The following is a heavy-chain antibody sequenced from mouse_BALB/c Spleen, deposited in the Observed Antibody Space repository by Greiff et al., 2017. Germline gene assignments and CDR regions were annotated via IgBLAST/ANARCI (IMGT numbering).Heavy chain of an antibody. Sequence: EVKLLESGGGLVKPGGSLKLSCAASGFTFSGYAMPWVRQTPEKGLEWVGCISSGGGTYYPASVMGRLTITSDNARNILYLQLISLRSEDTAMYYCASRAHPRSLFDYWGQGTTLTVSS. V-gene: IGHV5-6-5*01. D-gene: IGHD6-2*01. J-gene: IGHJ2*01. CDR1: GFTFSGYA. CDR3: ASRAHPRSLFDY. CDR2: ISSGGGT.